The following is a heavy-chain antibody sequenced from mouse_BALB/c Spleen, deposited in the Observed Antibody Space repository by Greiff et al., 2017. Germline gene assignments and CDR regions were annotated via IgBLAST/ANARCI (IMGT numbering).Heavy chain of an antibody. CDR2: ISYSGST. D-gene: IGHD2-10*02. CDR1: GYSITSDYA. CDR3: ARRKYGYAMDY. J-gene: IGHJ4*01. V-gene: IGHV3-2*02. Sequence: EVQLVESGPGLVKPSQSLSLTCTVTGYSITSDYAWNWIRQFPGNKLEWMGYISYSGSTSYNPSLKSRISITRDTSKNQFFLQLNSVTTEDTATYYCARRKYGYAMDYWGQGTSVTVSS.